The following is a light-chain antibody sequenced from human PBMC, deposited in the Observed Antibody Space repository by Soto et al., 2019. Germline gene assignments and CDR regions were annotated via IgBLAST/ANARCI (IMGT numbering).Light chain of an antibody. Sequence: EIVLTQSPATLSLSPGERATLSCRASQSVSSYLAWYQQKPGQAPRLLIYDAANRATGIPDRFSGSGSGTYFTLTISRLEPEDFALYYCQQYCDLPQTFGQVTQVEIK. V-gene: IGKV3-11*01. CDR1: QSVSSY. CDR3: QQYCDLPQT. J-gene: IGKJ1*01. CDR2: DAA.